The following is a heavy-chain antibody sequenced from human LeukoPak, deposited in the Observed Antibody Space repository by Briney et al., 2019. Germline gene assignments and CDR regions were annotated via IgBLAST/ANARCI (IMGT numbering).Heavy chain of an antibody. D-gene: IGHD3-3*01. CDR1: GFTFSSYG. J-gene: IGHJ4*02. Sequence: PGGSLRLSCAASGFTFSSYGMHWVRQAPGKGLEWVAVISYDGSNKYYADSVKGRFTISRDNSKNTLYLQMNSLRAEDTAVYYCAKVPVSSDLECLRPDFDYWGQGTLVTVSS. V-gene: IGHV3-30*18. CDR3: AKVPVSSDLECLRPDFDY. CDR2: ISYDGSNK.